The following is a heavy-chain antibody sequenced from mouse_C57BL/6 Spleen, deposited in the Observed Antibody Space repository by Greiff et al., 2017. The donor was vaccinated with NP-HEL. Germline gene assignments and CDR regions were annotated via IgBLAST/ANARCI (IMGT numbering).Heavy chain of an antibody. J-gene: IGHJ1*01. CDR1: GFTFSDYG. Sequence: EVKVVESGGGLVKPGGSLKLSCAASGFTFSDYGMHWVRQAPEKGLEWVAYISSGSSTIYYADTVKGRVTISRDNAKNTLFLQMTSLRSEDAAMCYCAKGNSGYFDVWGPGTPVTVSS. V-gene: IGHV5-17*01. CDR3: AKGNSGYFDV. CDR2: ISSGSSTI.